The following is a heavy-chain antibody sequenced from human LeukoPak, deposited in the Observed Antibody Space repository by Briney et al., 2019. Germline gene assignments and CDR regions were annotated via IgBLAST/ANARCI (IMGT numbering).Heavy chain of an antibody. CDR2: ISASDAI. V-gene: IGHV3-23*01. Sequence: GGSLRLSCAASGFTFSSYAMSWVRQAPGRGLEWVSAISASDAIYYPDSVKGRFTISRDNSKNTLYLQMNSLRVEDTAVYYCAKESGYSSGYFDYWGQGSLVTVSS. CDR1: GFTFSSYA. D-gene: IGHD6-19*01. CDR3: AKESGYSSGYFDY. J-gene: IGHJ4*02.